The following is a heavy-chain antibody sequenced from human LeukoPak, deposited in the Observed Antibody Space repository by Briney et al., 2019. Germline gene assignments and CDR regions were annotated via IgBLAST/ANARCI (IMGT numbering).Heavy chain of an antibody. J-gene: IGHJ5*02. Sequence: SETLSLTCTVSGGTISSNSYYWGWMPQPPGQGLEWVRSIYYSGSTYENPSLKSRVTKPVDTSKNQFSLKVSAVTAPGTAVYYCAIRSDYYTGLLDPWGQGTLVSVLS. CDR2: IYYSGST. D-gene: IGHD3-3*01. V-gene: IGHV4-39*01. CDR1: GGTISSNSYY. CDR3: AIRSDYYTGLLDP.